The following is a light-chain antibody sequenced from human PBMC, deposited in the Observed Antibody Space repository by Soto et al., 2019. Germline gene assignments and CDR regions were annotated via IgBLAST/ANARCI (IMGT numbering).Light chain of an antibody. J-gene: IGLJ1*01. V-gene: IGLV2-14*01. CDR1: SSDIGGYNF. CDR3: NSYRTVSTYV. CDR2: DVG. Sequence: QSALTQPASVSGSPGQSITIACTGTSSDIGGYNFVSWYQQHPGKAPKLLIYDVGNRPSGVSNRFSGSKSGNTASLTISGLQAEDEAHYYCNSYRTVSTYVFGNGTKLTV.